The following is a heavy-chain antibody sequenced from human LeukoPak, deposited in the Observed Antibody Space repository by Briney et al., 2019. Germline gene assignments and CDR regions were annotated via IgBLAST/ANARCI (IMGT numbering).Heavy chain of an antibody. CDR1: GGSISSYY. V-gene: IGHV4-59*01. CDR2: IYYSGST. CDR3: ARDRMYDFWSGYSHDAFDI. J-gene: IGHJ3*02. Sequence: SETQSLTCTVSGGSISSYYWSWIRQPPGKGLEWIGYIYYSGSTNYNPSLKSRVTISVDTSKNQFSLKLSSVTAADTAVYYCARDRMYDFWSGYSHDAFDIWGQGTMVTVSS. D-gene: IGHD3-3*01.